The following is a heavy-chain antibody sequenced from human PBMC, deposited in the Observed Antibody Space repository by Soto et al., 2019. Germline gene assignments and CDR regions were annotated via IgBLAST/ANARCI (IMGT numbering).Heavy chain of an antibody. Sequence: GASVKVSCKASGGTFSSYAISWVRQAPGQGLEWMGGIIPIFGTANYAQKFQGRVTITADESTSTAYMELSSLRSEDTAVYYCARGVITIFGVVSFWFDPWGQGTLVTVSS. CDR3: ARGVITIFGVVSFWFDP. J-gene: IGHJ5*02. D-gene: IGHD3-3*01. V-gene: IGHV1-69*13. CDR2: IIPIFGTA. CDR1: GGTFSSYA.